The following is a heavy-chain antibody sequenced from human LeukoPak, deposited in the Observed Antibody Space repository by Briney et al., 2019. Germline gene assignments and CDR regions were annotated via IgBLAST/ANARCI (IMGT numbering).Heavy chain of an antibody. CDR2: IYPGDSDT. V-gene: IGHV5-51*01. CDR1: GYTFTTYW. CDR3: ARTRVAGTSGAFDF. Sequence: GESLKISCKGSGYTFTTYWISWVRQMPGKGLEWMGIIYPGDSDTRNRPPFQGQVTISVDKSISTAYLQWSSLKASDTAMYYCARTRVAGTSGAFDFWGQGTMVTVSS. J-gene: IGHJ3*01. D-gene: IGHD6-19*01.